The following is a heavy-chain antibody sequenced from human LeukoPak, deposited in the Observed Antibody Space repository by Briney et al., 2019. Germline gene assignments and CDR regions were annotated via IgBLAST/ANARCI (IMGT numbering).Heavy chain of an antibody. Sequence: GGSLRLSCSASGFTFSTSVMHWVRQTPGKGLEYVSVISSDGSPYYADSVKGRFTISRDNSKNTLYLQMNSLRAEDTAVYYCARDRFYDSSGYYILWGQGTLVTVSS. CDR3: ARDRFYDSSGYYIL. CDR2: ISSDGSP. D-gene: IGHD3-22*01. V-gene: IGHV3-64*04. CDR1: GFTFSTSV. J-gene: IGHJ4*02.